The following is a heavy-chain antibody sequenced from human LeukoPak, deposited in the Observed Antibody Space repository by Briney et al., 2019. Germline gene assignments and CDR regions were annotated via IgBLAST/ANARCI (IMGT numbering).Heavy chain of an antibody. CDR1: GGSISSYY. Sequence: PSETLSLTCTVSGGSISSYYWSWIRQPPGKGPEWIGYIYYGGSTNYNPSLKSRVTISVDTSKNQFSLKLSSVTAADTAVYYCARGSSEYAFDIWGQGTMVTVSS. V-gene: IGHV4-59*01. CDR2: IYYGGST. D-gene: IGHD3-22*01. J-gene: IGHJ3*02. CDR3: ARGSSEYAFDI.